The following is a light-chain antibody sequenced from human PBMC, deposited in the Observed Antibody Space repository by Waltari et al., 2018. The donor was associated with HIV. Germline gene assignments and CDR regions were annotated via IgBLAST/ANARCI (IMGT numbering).Light chain of an antibody. J-gene: IGKJ4*01. V-gene: IGKV3-20*01. CDR2: DAS. CDR1: QRVNSNF. CDR3: QQYAGFPLT. Sequence: EIVLTQSPGTLSLSLGERATLSCRASQRVNSNFLAWYQHKPGQAPRLLIYDASTRATGIPDKFSGSGSGSDFTLTISRLEPEDFAVYYCQQYAGFPLTFGGGTKVDIK.